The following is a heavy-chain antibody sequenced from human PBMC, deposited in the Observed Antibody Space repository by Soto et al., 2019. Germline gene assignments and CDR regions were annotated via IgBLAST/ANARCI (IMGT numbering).Heavy chain of an antibody. V-gene: IGHV1-8*01. Sequence: ASVKVSCKASGYTFTSYDINWVRQATGQGLEWTGWMNPNSGNTGYAQKFQGRVTMTRNTSISTAYMELSSLRSGDTAVYYCARSQYCSGGSCYSHYYGMDVWGQGTTVTVSS. D-gene: IGHD2-15*01. CDR1: GYTFTSYD. CDR3: ARSQYCSGGSCYSHYYGMDV. J-gene: IGHJ6*02. CDR2: MNPNSGNT.